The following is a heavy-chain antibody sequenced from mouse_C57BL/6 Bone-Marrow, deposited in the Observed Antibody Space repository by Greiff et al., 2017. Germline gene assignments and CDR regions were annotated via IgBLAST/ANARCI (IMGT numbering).Heavy chain of an antibody. CDR1: GFNIKDYY. V-gene: IGHV14-2*01. CDR3: TRSLNCYGTNY. D-gene: IGHD1-1*01. Sequence: VQLQQSGAALVKPGASVKLSCTASGFNIKDYYIHWVKQRTEQGLEWIGRIDPEDGETKYAPNFQDKATLTADTSSNTAYLQLSILTSEVTAVYYCTRSLNCYGTNYWGQGTTLTVSS. CDR2: IDPEDGET. J-gene: IGHJ2*01.